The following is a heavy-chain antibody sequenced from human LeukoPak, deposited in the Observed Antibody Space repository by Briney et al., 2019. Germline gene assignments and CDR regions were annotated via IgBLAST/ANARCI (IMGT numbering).Heavy chain of an antibody. V-gene: IGHV1-46*01. CDR2: INPFAGDT. D-gene: IGHD3-9*01. CDR3: ARSDLLTGSPLFY. CDR1: GYTFTSYY. Sequence: GASVKVSCKAPGYTFTSYYMHWVRQAPGQGLEWMGIINPFAGDTNYAQKFQGRVTMTRDTSTSTVSMELNSLRSEDTALYYCARSDLLTGSPLFYWGQGTLVTVSS. J-gene: IGHJ4*02.